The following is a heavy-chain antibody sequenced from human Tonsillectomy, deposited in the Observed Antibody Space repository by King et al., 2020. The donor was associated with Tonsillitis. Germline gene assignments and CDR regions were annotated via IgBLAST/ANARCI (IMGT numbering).Heavy chain of an antibody. CDR3: AKAEVGGISISLYYYMDV. J-gene: IGHJ6*03. CDR2: ISGSGGST. V-gene: IGHV3-23*04. D-gene: IGHD1-26*01. CDR1: GFTFSSYA. Sequence: VQLVESGGGLVQPGGSLRLSCAASGFTFSSYAVSWVRQAPGKGLEWVSAISGSGGSTYYADSVKGRFTISRDNSKNTLYLHMNSLRAEDTAVYYCAKAEVGGISISLYYYMDVWGKGTTVTVSS.